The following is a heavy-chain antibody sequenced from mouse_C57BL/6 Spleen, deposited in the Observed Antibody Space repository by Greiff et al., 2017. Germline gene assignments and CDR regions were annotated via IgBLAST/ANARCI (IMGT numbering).Heavy chain of an antibody. V-gene: IGHV3-6*01. D-gene: IGHD4-1*01. CDR3: ARTNCGAMDY. CDR2: IRYNGST. Sequence: DVQLQESGPGLVKPSQSLSLSCSVTGYSITSCYYWYWIRQFPGNKLEWMGYIRYNGSTNYNPTLKNRISITRDKSKNQFFLKLNSVTTEDTATYYCARTNCGAMDYWGQGTSVTVSS. J-gene: IGHJ4*01. CDR1: GYSITSCYY.